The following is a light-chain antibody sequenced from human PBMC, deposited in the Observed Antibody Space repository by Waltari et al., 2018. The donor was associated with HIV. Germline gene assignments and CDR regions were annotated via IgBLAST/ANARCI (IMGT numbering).Light chain of an antibody. CDR3: QQYSNWPLWT. J-gene: IGKJ1*01. V-gene: IGKV3-15*01. CDR1: QSVSSS. Sequence: EIVMTQSPATLSVSPGERATLSCRASQSVSSSLAWYQLKPGQAPRFLIYGASSRATGVPARFSGSGSGTEFTLTLSSLQSEDFAGEYGQQYSNWPLWTFGQGTKVEIK. CDR2: GAS.